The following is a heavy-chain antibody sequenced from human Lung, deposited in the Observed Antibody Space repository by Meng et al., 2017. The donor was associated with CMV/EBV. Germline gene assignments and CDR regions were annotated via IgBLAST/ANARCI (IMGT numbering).Heavy chain of an antibody. D-gene: IGHD5-12*01. CDR3: ATYNRYGYNAHFFDY. V-gene: IGHV3-48*03. CDR2: INPSGSVM. Sequence: GGSLRLSCAASGLTFSSFEMNWVRQSPGRGLEWLAYINPSGSVMEYADSVQGRFTISRDNAKNSVYVQMNNLRVEDTAVYYCATYNRYGYNAHFFDYWGQGXLVTVSS. CDR1: GLTFSSFE. J-gene: IGHJ4*02.